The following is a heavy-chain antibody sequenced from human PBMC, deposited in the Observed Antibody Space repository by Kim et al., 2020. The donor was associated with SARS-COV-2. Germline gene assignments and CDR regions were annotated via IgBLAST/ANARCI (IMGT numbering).Heavy chain of an antibody. CDR2: ISWDGGST. D-gene: IGHD3-22*01. CDR1: GFTFDDYT. Sequence: GGSLRLSCAASGFTFDDYTMHWVRQAPGKGLEWVSLISWDGGSTYYADSVKGRFTISRDNSKNSLYLQMNSLRTEDTALYYCAKDMSDSSGYDYYGMDVWGQGTTVTVSS. V-gene: IGHV3-43*01. CDR3: AKDMSDSSGYDYYGMDV. J-gene: IGHJ6*02.